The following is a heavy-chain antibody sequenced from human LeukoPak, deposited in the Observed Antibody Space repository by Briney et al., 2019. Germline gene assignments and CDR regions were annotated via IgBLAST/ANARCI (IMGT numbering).Heavy chain of an antibody. D-gene: IGHD3-10*01. CDR1: GFTFSSYW. Sequence: GGSLRLSCAASGFTFSSYWMSWVRQAPGKGLEWVANIKQDGSEKYYVDSGKGRFTISRDNAKNSLYLQMNSLRAEDTAVYYCAREGDYYGSGSYYRLGYFDYWGQGTLVTVSS. J-gene: IGHJ4*02. CDR2: IKQDGSEK. V-gene: IGHV3-7*03. CDR3: AREGDYYGSGSYYRLGYFDY.